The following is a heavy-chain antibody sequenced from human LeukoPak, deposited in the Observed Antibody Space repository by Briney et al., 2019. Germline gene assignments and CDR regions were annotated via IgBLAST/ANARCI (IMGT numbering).Heavy chain of an antibody. CDR1: GFTFSSYS. CDR3: ATGFWGYCSRNSCPLDN. V-gene: IGHV3-48*01. D-gene: IGHD2-2*01. CDR2: IISTGSTT. Sequence: GGSLRLSCAASGFTFSSYSMNWVRQAPGKGLEWISYIISTGSTTYYADSVKGRFTISRDNANNSLSLQMSSLRAEDSAVYNCATGFWGYCSRNSCPLDNWGQGTLVTVAS. J-gene: IGHJ4*02.